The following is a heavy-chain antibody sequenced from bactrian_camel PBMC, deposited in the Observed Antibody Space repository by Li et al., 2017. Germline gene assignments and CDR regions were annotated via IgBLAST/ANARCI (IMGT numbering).Heavy chain of an antibody. Sequence: HVQLVESGGGLVQPGGSLRLSCAASGYNFATRNMGWFRQAPGKEREGVAIIDTRGSITQYADSVKGRFTISRDNSKNTLYLQMNNLKTEDTARYYCATGLGWFDHWGQGTQVTVS. CDR3: ATGLGWFDH. J-gene: IGHJ4*01. V-gene: IGHV3S54*01. CDR2: IDTRGSIT. D-gene: IGHD6*01. CDR1: GYNFATRN.